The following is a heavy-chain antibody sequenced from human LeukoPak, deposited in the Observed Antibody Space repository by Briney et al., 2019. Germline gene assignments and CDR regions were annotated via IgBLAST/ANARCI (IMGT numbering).Heavy chain of an antibody. D-gene: IGHD6-19*01. CDR3: AGSPVAGSADAFDI. J-gene: IGHJ3*02. Sequence: GGSLRLSCAASGFTFDDYGMSWVRQAPGKGLEWVSGINWNGGSTGYADSVKGRFTISRDNAKNSLYLQMNSLRAEDTALYYCAGSPVAGSADAFDIWGQGTMVTVSS. V-gene: IGHV3-20*04. CDR2: INWNGGST. CDR1: GFTFDDYG.